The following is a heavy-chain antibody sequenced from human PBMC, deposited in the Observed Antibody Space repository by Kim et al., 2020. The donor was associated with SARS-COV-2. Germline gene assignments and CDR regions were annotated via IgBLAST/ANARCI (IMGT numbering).Heavy chain of an antibody. CDR3: AKGPFMITFGGVIAPFDY. J-gene: IGHJ4*02. Sequence: KGRFTISRDKSKNTLYLQMNSLRAEDTAVYYCAKGPFMITFGGVIAPFDYWGQGTLVTVSS. V-gene: IGHV3-23*01. D-gene: IGHD3-16*02.